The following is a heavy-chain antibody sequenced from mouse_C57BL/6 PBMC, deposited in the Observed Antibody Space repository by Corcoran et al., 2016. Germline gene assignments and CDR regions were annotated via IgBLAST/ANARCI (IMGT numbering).Heavy chain of an antibody. D-gene: IGHD2-1*01. CDR2: IYPGDGDT. Sequence: QVQLQQSGAELVKPGASVKISCKASGYAFSSYWMNWVKQRPGKGLEWIGQIYPGDGDTNYNGKFKGKATLTADKYSSTAYMQLSSLTSEDSAVYFCARGYYGNYWYFDVWGTGTTVTVSS. CDR3: ARGYYGNYWYFDV. J-gene: IGHJ1*03. V-gene: IGHV1-80*01. CDR1: GYAFSSYW.